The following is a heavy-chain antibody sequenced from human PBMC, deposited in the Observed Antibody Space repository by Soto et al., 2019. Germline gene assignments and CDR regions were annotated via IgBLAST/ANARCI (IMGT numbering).Heavy chain of an antibody. J-gene: IGHJ6*02. CDR1: GGTFSSYA. CDR3: ARGTDQDYGDPLRYYYGMDV. D-gene: IGHD4-17*01. V-gene: IGHV1-69*13. Sequence: ASVKVSCKASGGTFSSYAISWVRQAPGQGLEWMGGIIPIFGTANYAQKFQGRVTITADESTSTAYMELSSLRSEDTAVYYCARGTDQDYGDPLRYYYGMDVWGQGTTVTVSS. CDR2: IIPIFGTA.